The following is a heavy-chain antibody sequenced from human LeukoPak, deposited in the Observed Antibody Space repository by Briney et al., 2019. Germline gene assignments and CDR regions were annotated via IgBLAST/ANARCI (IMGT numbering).Heavy chain of an antibody. CDR1: GFTFSSYA. V-gene: IGHV3-66*01. CDR2: IYSGGST. D-gene: IGHD1-26*01. J-gene: IGHJ4*02. CDR3: ARDLVGATVY. Sequence: PGGSLRLSCAASGFTFSSYAMSWVRQAPGKGLEWVSVIYSGGSTYYADSVKGRFTISRDNSKNTLYLQMNSLRAEDTAVYYCARDLVGATVYWGQGTLVTVSS.